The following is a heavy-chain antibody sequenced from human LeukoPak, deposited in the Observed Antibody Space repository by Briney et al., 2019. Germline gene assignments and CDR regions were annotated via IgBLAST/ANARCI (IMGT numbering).Heavy chain of an antibody. V-gene: IGHV1-2*02. CDR3: ARDSAPGDTYGLLGIDS. J-gene: IGHJ4*02. Sequence: ASVTISCKASGYTFTGYYIQWLRHVPGQGFEWMGWINPNSGGTNYAQKFQGRVTMTRDTSISTAYMELSRLRSDDTAVYYCARDSAPGDTYGLLGIDSWGQGTLVTVSS. CDR2: INPNSGGT. D-gene: IGHD5-18*01. CDR1: GYTFTGYY.